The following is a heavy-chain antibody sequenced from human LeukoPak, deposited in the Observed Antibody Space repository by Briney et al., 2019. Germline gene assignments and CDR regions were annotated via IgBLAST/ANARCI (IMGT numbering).Heavy chain of an antibody. CDR3: ARSYCGGDCYPGFDY. CDR2: IYYSGST. V-gene: IGHV4-59*01. CDR1: GGSISSYY. Sequence: PSETLSLTCTVSGGSISSYYWSWIRQPPGKGLEWIGYIYYSGSTNYNPSLKSRVTISVDTPKNQFSLKLSSVTAAGTAVYYCARSYCGGDCYPGFDYWGQGTLVTVSS. D-gene: IGHD2-21*01. J-gene: IGHJ4*02.